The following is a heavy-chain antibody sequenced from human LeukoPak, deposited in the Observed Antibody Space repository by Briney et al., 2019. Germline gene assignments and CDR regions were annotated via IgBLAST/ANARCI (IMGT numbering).Heavy chain of an antibody. D-gene: IGHD2-15*01. J-gene: IGHJ4*02. CDR1: GGSFSGYY. CDR2: INHSGST. CDR3: ARGQSLGYCSGGSCYHYFDY. V-gene: IGHV4-34*01. Sequence: SETLSLTCAVYGGSFSGYYWSWIRQPSGKGLEWIGEINHSGSTNYNPSLKSRVTISVDTSKNQFSLKLSSVTAADTAVYYCARGQSLGYCSGGSCYHYFDYWGQGTLVTVSS.